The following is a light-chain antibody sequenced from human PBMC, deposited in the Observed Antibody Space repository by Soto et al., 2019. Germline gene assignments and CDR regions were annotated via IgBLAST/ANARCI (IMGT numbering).Light chain of an antibody. J-gene: IGLJ1*01. V-gene: IGLV2-14*01. CDR2: EVS. Sequence: QSVLTQPASVSGSPGQSITISCTGTSSDVGGYNYVSWYQQHPGKAPKLMIYEVSNRPSGVSNRFSGSKSGYTASLTISGLQAEDEADYYCSSYTSSSSLDVFGTGTNVTVL. CDR3: SSYTSSSSLDV. CDR1: SSDVGGYNY.